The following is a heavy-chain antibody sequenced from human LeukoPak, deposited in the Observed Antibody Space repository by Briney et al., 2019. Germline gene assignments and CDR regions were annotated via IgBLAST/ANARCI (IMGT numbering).Heavy chain of an antibody. CDR2: IYYSGST. CDR1: GGSISSYY. V-gene: IGHV4-59*01. D-gene: IGHD1-7*01. CDR3: ARDRYSGTTRDIDY. J-gene: IGHJ4*02. Sequence: SETLSLTCTVSGGSISSYYWSWIRQPPGKGLEWIGYIYYSGSTNYNPSLKSRVTISVDTSKNQFSLKLSSVTAADTAVYYCARDRYSGTTRDIDYWGQGTLVTVSS.